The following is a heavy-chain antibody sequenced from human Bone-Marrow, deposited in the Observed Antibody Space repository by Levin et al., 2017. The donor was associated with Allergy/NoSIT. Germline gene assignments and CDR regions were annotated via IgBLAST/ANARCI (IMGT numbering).Heavy chain of an antibody. D-gene: IGHD2-21*02. J-gene: IGHJ4*02. Sequence: GESLKISCATSGFTFSSYWMHWVRQAPGKGLVWVSRINPDGSNTGYADSVMGRFSISRDNAKNTLYLQMNSLRAEDTAVYYCIRELADCGGDCLNYWGQGTLVTVSS. CDR1: GFTFSSYW. CDR3: IRELADCGGDCLNY. CDR2: INPDGSNT. V-gene: IGHV3-74*01.